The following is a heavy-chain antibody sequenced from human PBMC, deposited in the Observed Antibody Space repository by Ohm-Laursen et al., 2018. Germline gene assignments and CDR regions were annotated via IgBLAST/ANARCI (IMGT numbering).Heavy chain of an antibody. J-gene: IGHJ4*02. V-gene: IGHV3-15*01. Sequence: SLRLSCTASGFTFNEAWMSWVRQAPGKGLEWVGRIKSKTDGGATDYAAPVKGRFSISRDDSKNTLYLQMNSLKTEDTAVYYCTTEETDSYYFDYWGQGTLVTVSS. CDR1: GFTFNEAW. CDR2: IKSKTDGGAT. CDR3: TTEETDSYYFDY. D-gene: IGHD2-21*02.